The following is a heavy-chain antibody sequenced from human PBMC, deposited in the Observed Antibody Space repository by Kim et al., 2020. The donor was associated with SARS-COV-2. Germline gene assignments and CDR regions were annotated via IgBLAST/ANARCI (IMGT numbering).Heavy chain of an antibody. CDR3: AKGRIPPPYGSGSYYSYFDY. D-gene: IGHD3-10*01. V-gene: IGHV3-23*01. J-gene: IGHJ4*02. Sequence: RFTISRDNSKNTLYLQMNSLRAEDTAVYYCAKGRIPPPYGSGSYYSYFDYWGQGTLVTVSS.